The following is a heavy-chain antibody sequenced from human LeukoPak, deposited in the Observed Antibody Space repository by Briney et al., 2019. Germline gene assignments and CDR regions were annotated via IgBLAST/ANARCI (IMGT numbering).Heavy chain of an antibody. D-gene: IGHD3-10*01. Sequence: SETLSLTCTVSGGSISSYYWSWIRQPAGKGLEWIGRIYTSGSITYNPSLKSRVSMSVDTSKNQFSLKLSSVTAADTAVYYCARDSGTTGEVKSDPWGQGTLVTVSS. CDR1: GGSISSYY. J-gene: IGHJ5*02. V-gene: IGHV4-4*07. CDR2: IYTSGSI. CDR3: ARDSGTTGEVKSDP.